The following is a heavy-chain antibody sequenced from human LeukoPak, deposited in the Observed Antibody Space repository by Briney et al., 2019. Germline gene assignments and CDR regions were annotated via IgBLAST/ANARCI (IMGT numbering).Heavy chain of an antibody. CDR1: GHSFTSYW. Sequence: PGASMKISCKGSGHSFTSYWIGWVRQMPGKGLQWMGIIYPGDSDTRYSPSFQGQVTISADKSTSTAYLQWSSLKASDTAMYYCARRSSGWYQDYWGQGTLVTVSS. D-gene: IGHD6-19*01. J-gene: IGHJ4*02. V-gene: IGHV5-51*01. CDR3: ARRSSGWYQDY. CDR2: IYPGDSDT.